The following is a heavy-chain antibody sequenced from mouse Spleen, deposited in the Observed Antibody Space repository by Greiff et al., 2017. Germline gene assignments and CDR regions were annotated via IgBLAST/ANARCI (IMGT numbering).Heavy chain of an antibody. CDR3: ARKMAYYGSSSAWFAY. D-gene: IGHD1-1*01. Sequence: VQLQQSGPELVKPGASVKISCKASGYTFTDYYMNWVKQSHGKSLEWIGDINPNNGGTSYNQKFKGKATLTVDKSSSTAYMELRSLTSEDSAVYYCARKMAYYGSSSAWFAYWGQGTLVTVSA. V-gene: IGHV1-26*01. CDR1: GYTFTDYY. CDR2: INPNNGGT. J-gene: IGHJ3*01.